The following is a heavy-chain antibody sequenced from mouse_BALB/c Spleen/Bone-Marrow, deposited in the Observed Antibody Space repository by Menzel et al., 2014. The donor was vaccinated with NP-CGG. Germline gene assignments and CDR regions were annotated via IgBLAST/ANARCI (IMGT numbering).Heavy chain of an antibody. Sequence: VQLQQSGAELVRPGASVKISCKAFGYTFTDYYINWVKQRPGQGLDWIGYINPYNDYTNYNQKFKGKATLIVDKSSSTAYMELSSLTSEDSAVFYCERHGSSYVRFAYWGQGTLVTVSA. CDR2: INPYNDYT. CDR3: ERHGSSYVRFAY. CDR1: GYTFTDYY. D-gene: IGHD1-1*01. V-gene: IGHV1S45*01. J-gene: IGHJ3*01.